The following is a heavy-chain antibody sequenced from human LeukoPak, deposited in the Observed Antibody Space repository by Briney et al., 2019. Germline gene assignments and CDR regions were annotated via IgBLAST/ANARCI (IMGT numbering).Heavy chain of an antibody. CDR1: GYTFTSYG. D-gene: IGHD4-17*01. CDR2: ISAYNGNT. V-gene: IGHV1-18*01. CDR3: ARVWGDDYGDSFDY. J-gene: IGHJ4*02. Sequence: GASGKVSCKASGYTFTSYGISWVRQAPGQGLEWMGWISAYNGNTNYAQKLQGRVTMTTDTSTSTAYMELRSLRSDDTAVYYCARVWGDDYGDSFDYWGQGTLVTVSS.